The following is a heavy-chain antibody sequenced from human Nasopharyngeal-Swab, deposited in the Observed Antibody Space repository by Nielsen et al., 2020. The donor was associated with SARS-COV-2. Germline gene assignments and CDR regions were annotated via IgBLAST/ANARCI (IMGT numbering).Heavy chain of an antibody. CDR2: ISGSGGST. V-gene: IGHV3-23*01. CDR1: GFTFSPFW. J-gene: IGHJ4*02. Sequence: GGSLRLSCAASGFTFSPFWMTWVRQAPGKGLEWVSAISGSGGSTYYADSVKGRFTISRDNSKNTLYLQMNSLRAEDTAVYYCAKVPLYYYDSSGPRDYWGQGTLVTVSS. CDR3: AKVPLYYYDSSGPRDY. D-gene: IGHD3-22*01.